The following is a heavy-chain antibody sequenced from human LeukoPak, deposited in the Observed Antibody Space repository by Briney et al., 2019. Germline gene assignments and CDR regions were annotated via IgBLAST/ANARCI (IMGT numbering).Heavy chain of an antibody. CDR1: GGSISSRSYY. J-gene: IGHJ6*02. CDR3: AREIVVVPAASPAYYYGMDV. V-gene: IGHV4-30-4*08. Sequence: SETLSLTCTVSGGSISSRSYYWGWIRQPPGKGLEWIGYIYYSGSTYYNPSLKSRVTISVDTSKNQFSLKLSSVTAADTAVYYCAREIVVVPAASPAYYYGMDVWGQGTTVTVSS. CDR2: IYYSGST. D-gene: IGHD2-2*01.